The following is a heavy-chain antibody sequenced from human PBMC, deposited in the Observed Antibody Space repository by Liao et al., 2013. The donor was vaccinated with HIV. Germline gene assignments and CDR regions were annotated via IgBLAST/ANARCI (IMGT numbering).Heavy chain of an antibody. CDR3: AGEGGIVVEPAASLYVFDI. D-gene: IGHD2-2*01. V-gene: IGHV4-61*02. CDR1: GGSISSGSYY. J-gene: IGHJ3*02. CDR2: IYTSGST. Sequence: QLQLQESGPGLVKPSQTLSLTCTVSGGSISSGSYYWSWIRQPAGKGLEWIGRIYTSGSTNYNPSLKSRVTISVDTSKNQFSLKLSSVTAADTAVYYCAGEGGIVVEPAASLYVFDIWGQGTMVTVSS.